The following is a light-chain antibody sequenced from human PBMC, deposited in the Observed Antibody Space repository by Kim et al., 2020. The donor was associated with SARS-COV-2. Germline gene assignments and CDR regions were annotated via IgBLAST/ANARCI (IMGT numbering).Light chain of an antibody. V-gene: IGLV2-14*03. CDR2: DVS. Sequence: QSALTQPASVSGSPGQSITISCTGTSSDVGGYNYISWYQQHPGTAPKLMIYDVSHRPSGVSNRFSGTKSGNTASLTISGLQAEDEADYCCSSDTSSSTLVFGTGTKVTVL. J-gene: IGLJ1*01. CDR1: SSDVGGYNY. CDR3: SSDTSSSTLV.